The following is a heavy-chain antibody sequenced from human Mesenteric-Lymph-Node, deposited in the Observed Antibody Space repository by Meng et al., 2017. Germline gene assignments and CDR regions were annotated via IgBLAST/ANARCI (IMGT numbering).Heavy chain of an antibody. CDR3: ARDSDYSSLNWFDR. D-gene: IGHD4-11*01. J-gene: IGHJ5*02. CDR2: IIPIFETP. V-gene: IGHV1-69*06. Sequence: QGEWVQAGAEVRKPGSSVRVSCEASGGTCSNYAISWVRQAPGQGLEWMGGIIPIFETPNYAQKFQGRVTITVDKSTNTGYMELSSLTSDDTAVYYCARDSDYSSLNWFDRWGQGTLVTVSS. CDR1: GGTCSNYA.